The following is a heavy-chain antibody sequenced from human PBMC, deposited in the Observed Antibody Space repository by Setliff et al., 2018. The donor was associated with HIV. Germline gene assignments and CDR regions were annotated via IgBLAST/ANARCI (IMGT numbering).Heavy chain of an antibody. Sequence: SETLSLTCAVYGGSSSGYYWSWIRQSPGLGLEWIGDITQSGSTTYNPSLKSRVIISVDTSKNQFSLKLNSVTAADAAVYYCARGLSIFGVATPGFYSFMDVWGKGTTVTVSS. J-gene: IGHJ6*03. CDR3: ARGLSIFGVATPGFYSFMDV. CDR1: GGSSSGYY. CDR2: ITQSGST. D-gene: IGHD3-3*01. V-gene: IGHV4-34*01.